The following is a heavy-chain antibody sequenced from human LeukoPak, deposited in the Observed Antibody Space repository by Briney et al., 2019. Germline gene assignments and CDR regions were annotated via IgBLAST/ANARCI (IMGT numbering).Heavy chain of an antibody. J-gene: IGHJ4*02. CDR2: ISAYNGNT. Sequence: ASVKVSCKASGYTFTGYGISWVRQAPGQGLEWMGWISAYNGNTNYAQKLQGRVTMTTDTSTSTAYMELRSLRSDDTAVYYCARVAFYPTYYYDSSGYLKPDYWGQGTLVTVSS. CDR3: ARVAFYPTYYYDSSGYLKPDY. D-gene: IGHD3-22*01. CDR1: GYTFTGYG. V-gene: IGHV1-18*01.